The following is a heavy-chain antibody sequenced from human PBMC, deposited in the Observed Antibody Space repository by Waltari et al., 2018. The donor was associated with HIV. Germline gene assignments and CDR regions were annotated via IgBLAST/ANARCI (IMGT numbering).Heavy chain of an antibody. J-gene: IGHJ6*02. CDR1: GCSISGNRHY. CDR3: ARVSALFHLEGGDV. CDR2: IYYSGNT. V-gene: IGHV4-39*01. D-gene: IGHD3-3*01. Sequence: QLQLQESGPGLVKPSETLSLTCSVSGCSISGNRHYWGWIRQPPGKGLEWIGSIYYSGNTYYKSSLQSRITISLDMSKNLFSLNLRSVTAADTAVYYCARVSALFHLEGGDVWGQGTTVTVSS.